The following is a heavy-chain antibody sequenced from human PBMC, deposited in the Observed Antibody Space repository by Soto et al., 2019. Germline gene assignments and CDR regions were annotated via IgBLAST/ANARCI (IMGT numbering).Heavy chain of an antibody. D-gene: IGHD2-2*02. Sequence: QVQLVQSVAEVKKPGSSVKVSCKASGGTFSSYAISWVRQAPGQGLEWMGGIIPIFGTANYAQKFQGRVTITADESTSTAYMELSSLRSEDTAVYYCAISLQGRYCSSTSCYTGYFYYWGQGTLVTVSS. V-gene: IGHV1-69*01. CDR3: AISLQGRYCSSTSCYTGYFYY. J-gene: IGHJ4*02. CDR1: GGTFSSYA. CDR2: IIPIFGTA.